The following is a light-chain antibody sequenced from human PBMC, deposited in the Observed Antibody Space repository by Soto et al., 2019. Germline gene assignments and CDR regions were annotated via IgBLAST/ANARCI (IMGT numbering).Light chain of an antibody. J-gene: IGLJ1*01. Sequence: SYELTQPPSVSVAPGQTARLSCGGNDIASKSVHWSQQKPGQAPVLVVYADNDRPSGIPERFSGSNSGDTATLTISRVEAGDEADYYCQVWDSSSDHYVFGSGTKVTVL. CDR3: QVWDSSSDHYV. CDR1: DIASKS. CDR2: ADN. V-gene: IGLV3-21*02.